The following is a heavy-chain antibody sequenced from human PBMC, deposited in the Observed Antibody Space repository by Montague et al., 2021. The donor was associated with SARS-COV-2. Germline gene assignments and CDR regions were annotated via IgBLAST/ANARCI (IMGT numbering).Heavy chain of an antibody. V-gene: IGHV4-34*01. CDR1: GGSFSTYF. CDR2: IHHGGST. D-gene: IGHD3-10*01. CDR3: ARLGDGVVPSPILGVGPYYSYHYMDV. J-gene: IGHJ6*03. Sequence: SETLSLTCAVHGGSFSTYFWNWIRQPPGKGLEWIGEIHHGGSTYYNPSLKSRVTISADTSKNQFSLKLTSVAAADTAVYYCARLGDGVVPSPILGVGPYYSYHYMDVWGKGTTVTVS.